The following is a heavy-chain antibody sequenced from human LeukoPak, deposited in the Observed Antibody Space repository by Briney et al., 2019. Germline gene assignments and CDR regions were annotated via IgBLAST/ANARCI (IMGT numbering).Heavy chain of an antibody. V-gene: IGHV3-33*01. D-gene: IGHD2-15*01. CDR3: ARDQGYCSGGNCSSAFDY. CDR2: IWYDGSNE. Sequence: PGGSLRLSCAASGFTFSSYGMHWVRQAPGKGLEWVAVIWYDGSNEYYADSVKGRFTISRDNSKNTLYLQMNSLRAEDTAVYYCARDQGYCSGGNCSSAFDYWGQGTLVTVSS. J-gene: IGHJ4*02. CDR1: GFTFSSYG.